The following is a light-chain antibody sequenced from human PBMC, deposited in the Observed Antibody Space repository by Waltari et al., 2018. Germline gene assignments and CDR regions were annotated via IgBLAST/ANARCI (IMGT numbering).Light chain of an antibody. J-gene: IGLJ6*01. CDR1: RSDVGDYDF. CDR3: CSYAGTYTFV. CDR2: DVS. V-gene: IGLV2-11*01. Sequence: QSALTQPRSVSGSPGQSVTISCTGTRSDVGDYDFVSWYQQYPGKAPKLMIYDVSKRPSGAPGRFSGSKSGNTASLTISGLQAEDEADYYCCSYAGTYTFVFGSGTKVTVL.